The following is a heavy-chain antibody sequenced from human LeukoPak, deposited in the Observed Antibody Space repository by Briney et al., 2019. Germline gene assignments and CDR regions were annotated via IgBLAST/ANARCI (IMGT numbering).Heavy chain of an antibody. CDR1: GGSFSGYY. CDR2: INHSGST. CDR3: ARSLGYCSGGSCYAYYYGMDV. Sequence: PSETLSLTCAVYGGSFSGYYWSWIRQLPGKGLEWIGEINHSGSTNYNPSLKSRVTISVDTSKNQFSLKLSSVTAADTAVYYCARSLGYCSGGSCYAYYYGMDVWGQGTTVTVSS. D-gene: IGHD2-15*01. V-gene: IGHV4-34*01. J-gene: IGHJ6*02.